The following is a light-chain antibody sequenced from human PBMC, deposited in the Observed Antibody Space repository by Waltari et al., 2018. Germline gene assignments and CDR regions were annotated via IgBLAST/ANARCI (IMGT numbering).Light chain of an antibody. CDR1: SPNIGSNT. CDR2: SNN. J-gene: IGLJ2*01. V-gene: IGLV1-44*01. CDR3: ATWDDRLDNVV. Sequence: QSVLTQPPSASGTPGQRVTISCSRSSPNIGSNTVNWYQHLPGTAPKFLIYSNNQRPSGVPDRFSGSKSGTSASLAISGLQSEDEADYYCATWDDRLDNVVFGGGTKLTVL.